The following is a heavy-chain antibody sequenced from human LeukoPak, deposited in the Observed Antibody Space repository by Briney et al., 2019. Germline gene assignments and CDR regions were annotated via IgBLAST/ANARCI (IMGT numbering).Heavy chain of an antibody. CDR3: ARNSSGYPHAFDY. J-gene: IGHJ4*02. CDR1: GYTFTNYG. CDR2: ISTYNGNT. V-gene: IGHV1-18*01. Sequence: GASVKVSCKASGYTFTNYGIRWVRQAPGQGLEWMGWISTYNGNTNYAQKFQGRVTMTTDTSTSTAYMELWSLRSDDTALYYCARNSSGYPHAFDYWGQGTLVTVSS. D-gene: IGHD3-22*01.